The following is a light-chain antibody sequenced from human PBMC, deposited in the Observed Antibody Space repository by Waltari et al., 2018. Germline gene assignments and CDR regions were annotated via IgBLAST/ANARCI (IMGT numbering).Light chain of an antibody. CDR2: YKSDSDK. CDR3: MFWHSSAHVA. V-gene: IGLV5-45*02. CDR1: SDINVGSYR. J-gene: IGLJ2*01. Sequence: QAVLTQPSSLSASPGASVSLTCNLRSDINVGSYRIYWYQQKPGSPPQYLLRYKSDSDKQQGAGVPSRFSGSKDASANAGILLISGLQSEDEADYYCMFWHSSAHVAFGGGTKLTLL.